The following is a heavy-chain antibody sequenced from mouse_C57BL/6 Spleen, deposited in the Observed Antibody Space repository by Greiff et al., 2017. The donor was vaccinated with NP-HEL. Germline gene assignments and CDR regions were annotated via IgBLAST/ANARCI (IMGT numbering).Heavy chain of an antibody. J-gene: IGHJ3*01. V-gene: IGHV1-78*01. D-gene: IGHD2-4*01. CDR1: GYTFTDHT. CDR3: ARESYDYDWFAY. CDR2: IYPRDGST. Sequence: VKLVESDAELVKPGASVKISCKVSGYTFTDHTIHWMKQRPEQGLEWIGYIYPRDGSTKYNEKFKGKATLTADKSSSTAYMQLNSLTSEDSAVYFCARESYDYDWFAYWGQGTLVTVSA.